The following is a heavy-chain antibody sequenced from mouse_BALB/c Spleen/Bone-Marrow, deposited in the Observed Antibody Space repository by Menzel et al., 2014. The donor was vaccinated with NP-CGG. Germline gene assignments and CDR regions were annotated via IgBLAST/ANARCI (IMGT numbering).Heavy chain of an antibody. D-gene: IGHD2-12*01. Sequence: VQLQQSGPSLVQPSQGLSITCTVSGFSLXTYGVHWVRQSSGKGLEWLGVIWRGGSTDYNAAFMSRLSITKDNSKSQVFFKMNSLQADDTAIYYCARYLGGTMDYWGQGTSVTVSS. V-gene: IGHV2-5-1*01. J-gene: IGHJ4*01. CDR3: ARYLGGTMDY. CDR1: GFSLXTYG. CDR2: IWRGGST.